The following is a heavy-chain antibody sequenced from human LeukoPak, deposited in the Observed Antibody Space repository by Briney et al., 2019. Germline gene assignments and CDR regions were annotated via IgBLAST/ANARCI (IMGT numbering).Heavy chain of an antibody. CDR3: ARGWEQWLALDY. CDR2: IIPIFGTA. CDR1: GGTFSSYA. V-gene: IGHV1-69*13. Sequence: ASVKVSCKASGGTFSSYAISWVRQAPGQGLEWMGGIIPIFGTANYAQKFQGRVTITADESTSTAYMELSSLRSEDTAVYYCARGWEQWLALDYWGQGTLVTVSS. D-gene: IGHD6-19*01. J-gene: IGHJ4*02.